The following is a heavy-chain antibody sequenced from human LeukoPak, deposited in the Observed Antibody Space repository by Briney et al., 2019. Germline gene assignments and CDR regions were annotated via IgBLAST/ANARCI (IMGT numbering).Heavy chain of an antibody. CDR2: ISYSGST. CDR3: VRADYNGGNPGSFDI. CDR1: GGSISSYY. D-gene: IGHD2-8*01. J-gene: IGHJ3*02. V-gene: IGHV4-59*12. Sequence: SETLSLTCIVSGGSISSYYWTWIRQPPGKGLEWIAYISYSGSTNYNPSLESRLTISVDTSKNQFSLTLNSVTAADTAVYYCVRADYNGGNPGSFDIWGRGTMVTVSS.